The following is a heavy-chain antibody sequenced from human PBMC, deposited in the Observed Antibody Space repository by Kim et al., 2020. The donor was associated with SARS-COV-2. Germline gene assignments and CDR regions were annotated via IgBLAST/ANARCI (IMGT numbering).Heavy chain of an antibody. Sequence: SETLSLTCAVSGGSISSGGYSWSWIRQPPGKGLEWIGYIYHSGSTYYNPSLKSRVTISVDRSKNQFSLKLSSVTAADTAVYYCARGQLQRYWYFDLWGRGTLVTVSS. D-gene: IGHD2-2*01. V-gene: IGHV4-30-2*01. CDR1: GGSISSGGYS. J-gene: IGHJ2*01. CDR2: IYHSGST. CDR3: ARGQLQRYWYFDL.